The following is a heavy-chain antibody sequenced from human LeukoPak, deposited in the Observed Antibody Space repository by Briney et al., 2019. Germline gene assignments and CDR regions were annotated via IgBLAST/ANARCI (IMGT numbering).Heavy chain of an antibody. CDR2: IYATGST. Sequence: PSETLSLTCTVSGGSISSGSYYWSWIRQPAGKGLEWIGRIYATGSTNYNPSLKSRVTISVDTSKDQFSLNLTSVTAADTAVYYCARSGSYPYYFDYWGQGTLVTVSS. V-gene: IGHV4-61*02. D-gene: IGHD3-10*01. CDR1: GGSISSGSYY. CDR3: ARSGSYPYYFDY. J-gene: IGHJ4*02.